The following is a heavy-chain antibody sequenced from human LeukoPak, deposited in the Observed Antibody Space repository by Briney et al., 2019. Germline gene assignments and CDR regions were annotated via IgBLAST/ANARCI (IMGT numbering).Heavy chain of an antibody. CDR3: AKDLGQWLTTGGDY. V-gene: IGHV3-30*18. Sequence: GGSLRLSCAASGFTFNSYGMHWVRQAPGKGLEWVAVISYDGSNKYYADSVKGRFTISRDNSKNTLYLQMNSLRAEDTAVYYCAKDLGQWLTTGGDYWGQGTLVTVSS. J-gene: IGHJ4*02. D-gene: IGHD6-19*01. CDR1: GFTFNSYG. CDR2: ISYDGSNK.